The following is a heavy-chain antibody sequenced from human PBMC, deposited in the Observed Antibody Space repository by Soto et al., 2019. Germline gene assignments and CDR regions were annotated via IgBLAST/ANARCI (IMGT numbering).Heavy chain of an antibody. CDR2: IYYSGST. Sequence: QVQLQESGPGLVKPSQTLSLTCTVSGGSISSGGYYWSWIRQHPGKGLEWIGYIYYSGSTYYNPSLKSRVTISVDTSKNQFSLKLSSVTAADTAVYSCAREVVVAATGTPRYFDYWGQGTLVTVSS. CDR1: GGSISSGGYY. J-gene: IGHJ4*02. D-gene: IGHD2-15*01. V-gene: IGHV4-31*03. CDR3: AREVVVAATGTPRYFDY.